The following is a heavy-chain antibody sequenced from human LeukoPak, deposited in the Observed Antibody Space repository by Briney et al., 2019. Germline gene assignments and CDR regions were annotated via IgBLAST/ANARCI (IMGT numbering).Heavy chain of an antibody. CDR3: AKGVGGIVGATTPLCDY. J-gene: IGHJ4*02. V-gene: IGHV3-33*06. CDR2: VWYDGSNK. D-gene: IGHD1-26*01. Sequence: GGTLRLSCAASGFTFSSYGMHGVRQAPREGMEWVAVVWYDGSNKYYADSVKGLFTISRDNSKNSLYLQMNSLRAEDTAVYYCAKGVGGIVGATTPLCDYWGQGTLVTVSS. CDR1: GFTFSSYG.